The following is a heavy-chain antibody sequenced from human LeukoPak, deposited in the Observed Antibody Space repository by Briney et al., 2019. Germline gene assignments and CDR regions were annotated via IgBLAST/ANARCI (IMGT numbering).Heavy chain of an antibody. CDR3: AKEHSSSWYFDY. D-gene: IGHD6-13*01. CDR2: ISWNSGNI. V-gene: IGHV3-9*01. J-gene: IGHJ4*03. CDR1: GLTFDDYA. Sequence: GGSLRLSCAASGLTFDDYAMHWVRQAPGKGLEWVSGISWNSGNIGYADSVKGRFTISRDNAKNSLYLQMNSLRAEDTAVYHCAKEHSSSWYFDYWGQGTMVTVSS.